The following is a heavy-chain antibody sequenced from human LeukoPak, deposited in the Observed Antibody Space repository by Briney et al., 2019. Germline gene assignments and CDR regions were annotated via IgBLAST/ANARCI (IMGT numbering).Heavy chain of an antibody. V-gene: IGHV3-48*01. Sequence: GGSLRLSCAASGFTFSSYSMNWVRQAPGKGLEWVSYISSSSSTIYYADSVKGRFTISRDNAKDSLYLQMNSLRAEDTAVYYCARGAADYGDYVDFDYWGQGTLVTVSS. D-gene: IGHD4-17*01. CDR2: ISSSSSTI. J-gene: IGHJ4*02. CDR1: GFTFSSYS. CDR3: ARGAADYGDYVDFDY.